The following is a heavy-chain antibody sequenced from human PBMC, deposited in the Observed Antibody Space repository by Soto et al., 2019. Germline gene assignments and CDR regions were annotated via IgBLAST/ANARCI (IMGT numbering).Heavy chain of an antibody. J-gene: IGHJ6*02. CDR3: AREDDQWLVRDYYGMDV. CDR2: ISAYNGNT. V-gene: IGHV1-18*01. CDR1: GYTFTSYG. Sequence: QVQLVQSGAELKKPGASVKVSCQASGYTFTSYGISWVRQAPGQGREWMGWISAYNGNTNYAQKLQGRVTMTTDTSTSTAYMELRSLRSDDTAVYYCAREDDQWLVRDYYGMDVWGQGTTVTVSS. D-gene: IGHD6-19*01.